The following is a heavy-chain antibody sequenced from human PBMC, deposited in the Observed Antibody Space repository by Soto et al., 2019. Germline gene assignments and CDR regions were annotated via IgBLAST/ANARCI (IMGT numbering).Heavy chain of an antibody. Sequence: GESLKISCKGSGYSFTRYWIGWVRQMPGKGLEWMGIIYPGDSDTRYSPSFQGQVTISADKSISTAYLQWSSLKASDTAMYYCARHGRLRSVWAYYYYMDVWGKGTTVTVSS. D-gene: IGHD5-12*01. J-gene: IGHJ6*03. CDR2: IYPGDSDT. CDR1: GYSFTRYW. V-gene: IGHV5-51*01. CDR3: ARHGRLRSVWAYYYYMDV.